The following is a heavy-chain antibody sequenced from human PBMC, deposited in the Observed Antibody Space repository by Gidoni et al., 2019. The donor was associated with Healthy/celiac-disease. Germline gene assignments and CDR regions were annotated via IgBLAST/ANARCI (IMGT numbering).Heavy chain of an antibody. CDR1: GYPFTTDS. V-gene: IGHV1-46*01. D-gene: IGHD3-22*01. J-gene: IGHJ4*02. CDR2: INQSGGST. CDR3: ARGWGISGYYDY. Sequence: QVQLVQSGAEVKKPGAAVTVSCKASGYPFTTDSMQWVRQAPGQGLEWMGIINQSGGSTSYAQKFQGRVTMTRDTSTSTVYMELSSLRSEDTAVYYCARGWGISGYYDYWGQGTLVTVSS.